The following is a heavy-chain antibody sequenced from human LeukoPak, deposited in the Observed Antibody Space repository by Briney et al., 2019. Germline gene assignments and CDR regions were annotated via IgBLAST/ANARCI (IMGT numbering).Heavy chain of an antibody. D-gene: IGHD5-12*01. CDR3: ARGLGVAKPTFDS. Sequence: SETLSLTCTVSGGSISSYYWSWIRQPPGKGLEWIGYIYTSGSTNYNPSLKSRVTISVDTSKNQFSLKLNSVTAADTAVYYCARGLGVAKPTFDSWGLGTLVTVSS. CDR1: GGSISSYY. V-gene: IGHV4-4*09. CDR2: IYTSGST. J-gene: IGHJ4*02.